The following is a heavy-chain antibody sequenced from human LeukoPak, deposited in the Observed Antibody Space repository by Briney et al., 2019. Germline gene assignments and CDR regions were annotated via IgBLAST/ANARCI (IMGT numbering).Heavy chain of an antibody. D-gene: IGHD3-9*01. V-gene: IGHV4-59*08. CDR3: ASMYYDILTGYYRGAFDI. CDR1: GGSISSYY. Sequence: SETLSRTCSVSGGSISSYYWSWIRQPPGKGLEWIGYIYYSGSTNYNPSVKSRVTISVDTPKNQFSLKLSSVTAADTAVYYCASMYYDILTGYYRGAFDIWGQGTMVTVSS. J-gene: IGHJ3*02. CDR2: IYYSGST.